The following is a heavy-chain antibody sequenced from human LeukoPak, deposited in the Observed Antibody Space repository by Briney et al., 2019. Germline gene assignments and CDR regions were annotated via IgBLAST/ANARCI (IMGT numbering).Heavy chain of an antibody. D-gene: IGHD3-22*01. CDR3: ARGHNYYDSSGYYFFE. J-gene: IGHJ3*01. CDR1: GFTFSSYG. V-gene: IGHV3-30*03. CDR2: ISYDGSNK. Sequence: PGRSLRLSCAASGFTFSSYGMHWVRQAPGKGVEWVALISYDGSNKYYADSVKGRFTISRDNSKNTLYLQMNSLRAEDTAVYYCARGHNYYDSSGYYFFEWGQGTMVTVSS.